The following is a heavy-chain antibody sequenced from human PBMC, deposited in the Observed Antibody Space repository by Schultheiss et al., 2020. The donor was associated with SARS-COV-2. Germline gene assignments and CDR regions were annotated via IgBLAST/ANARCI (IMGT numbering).Heavy chain of an antibody. J-gene: IGHJ6*02. D-gene: IGHD5-12*01. Sequence: GGSLRLSCAASGFTFDDYAMHWVRQAPGKGLEWVSGISWNSGNIGYADSVKGRFTISRDNAKNSLYLQMNSLRAEDTALYYCAKDRASVDLGGYGMDVWGQGTTVTVSS. V-gene: IGHV3-9*01. CDR2: ISWNSGNI. CDR3: AKDRASVDLGGYGMDV. CDR1: GFTFDDYA.